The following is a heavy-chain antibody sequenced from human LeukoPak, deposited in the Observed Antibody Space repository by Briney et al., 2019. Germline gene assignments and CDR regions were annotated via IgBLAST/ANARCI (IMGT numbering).Heavy chain of an antibody. D-gene: IGHD3-22*01. CDR1: GGSISSGGYY. CDR2: IYYSGST. Sequence: SETLSLTCTVSGGSISSGGYYWSWIRQHPGTGLEWIGYIYYSGSTYYNPSLKSRVTISVDTSKNQFSLKLSSVTAADTAVYYCARARTHPEYYYDSSGYYYGGTDYWGQGTLVTVSS. CDR3: ARARTHPEYYYDSSGYYYGGTDY. J-gene: IGHJ4*02. V-gene: IGHV4-31*03.